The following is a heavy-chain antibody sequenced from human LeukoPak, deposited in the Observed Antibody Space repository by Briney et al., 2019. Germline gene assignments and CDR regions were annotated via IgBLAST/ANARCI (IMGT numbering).Heavy chain of an antibody. CDR3: ARDPGSTYGSGSYSPPYYYYMDV. Sequence: GGSLRLSCAASGFTFSNHGMNWVRQAPGKGLEWVSSISSSSSYIYYADSVKGRFTISRDNAKNSLYLQMNSLRAEDTAVYYCARDPGSTYGSGSYSPPYYYYMDVWGKGTTVTVSS. V-gene: IGHV3-21*01. D-gene: IGHD3-10*01. J-gene: IGHJ6*03. CDR1: GFTFSNHG. CDR2: ISSSSSYI.